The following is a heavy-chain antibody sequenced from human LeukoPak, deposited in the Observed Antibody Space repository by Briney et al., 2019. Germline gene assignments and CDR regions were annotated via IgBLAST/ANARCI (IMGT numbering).Heavy chain of an antibody. D-gene: IGHD6-13*01. J-gene: IGHJ6*03. CDR1: GGSISSHY. V-gene: IGHV4-59*11. CDR2: IYYSGST. Sequence: SETLSLTCTVSGGSISSHYRSWIRQPPGKGLEWIGYIYYSGSTNYNPSLKSRVTISVDTSKNQFSLKLSSVTAADTAVYYCARVYSSWYYYYYYMDVWGKGTTVTVSS. CDR3: ARVYSSWYYYYYYMDV.